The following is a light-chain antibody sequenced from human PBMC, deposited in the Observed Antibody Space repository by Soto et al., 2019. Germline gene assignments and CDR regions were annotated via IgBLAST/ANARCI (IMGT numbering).Light chain of an antibody. J-gene: IGLJ1*01. V-gene: IGLV2-14*03. CDR1: SSDVGYYNS. CDR3: SSTYL. CDR2: NVS. Sequence: QSVLTQPASLSGSPGQSITISCTGTSSDVGYYNSVSWYQHHPGQAPKLMIYNVSNRPSGVSYRFSGPKSGNTASLTISGLQAEDEADYTSSSTYLFGTGTKVTVL.